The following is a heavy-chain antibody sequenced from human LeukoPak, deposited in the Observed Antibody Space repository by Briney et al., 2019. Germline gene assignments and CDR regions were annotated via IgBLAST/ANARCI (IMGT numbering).Heavy chain of an antibody. V-gene: IGHV3-23*01. CDR3: ASYSRGATVTRGDY. CDR1: GFTFSSYG. Sequence: GGSLRLSCAASGFTFSSYGMRWVRQAPGKGLEWVSAISGSGGGTYYADSVKGRFTISRDNAKNSLYLQMNSLRAEDTAVYYCASYSRGATVTRGDYWGQGTLVTVSS. J-gene: IGHJ4*02. CDR2: ISGSGGGT. D-gene: IGHD4-17*01.